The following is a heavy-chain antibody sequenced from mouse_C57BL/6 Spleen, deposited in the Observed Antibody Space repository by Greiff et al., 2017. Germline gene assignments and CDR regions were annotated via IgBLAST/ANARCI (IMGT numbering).Heavy chain of an antibody. J-gene: IGHJ2*01. CDR2: INPNNGGT. Sequence: EVQLQQSGPELVKPGASVKISCKASGYTFTDYYMNWVKQSHGKSLEWIGDINPNNGGTSYNQKFKGKATLTVDKSSSTAYMELRSLTSEDSAVYYCARGGDYVYYFDYWGQGTTLTVSS. CDR1: GYTFTDYY. CDR3: ARGGDYVYYFDY. V-gene: IGHV1-26*01. D-gene: IGHD2-4*01.